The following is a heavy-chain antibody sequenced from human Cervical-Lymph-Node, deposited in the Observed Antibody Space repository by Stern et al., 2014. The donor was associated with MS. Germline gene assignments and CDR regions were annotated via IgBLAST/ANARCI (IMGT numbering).Heavy chain of an antibody. CDR1: GGSISSGGYF. CDR2: IYHSGST. D-gene: IGHD2-2*01. CDR3: ARKGAIVPAAIENWFDS. V-gene: IGHV4-31*03. Sequence: QVQLQESGPGLVKPSQTLSLTCTVSGGSISSGGYFWSWIRQHPGKGLEWIGVIYHSGSTYYSPSLKSRVTISVDTSKNQFSLNLNSVTAADTAVYYCARKGAIVPAAIENWFDSWGQGILVTVSS. J-gene: IGHJ5*01.